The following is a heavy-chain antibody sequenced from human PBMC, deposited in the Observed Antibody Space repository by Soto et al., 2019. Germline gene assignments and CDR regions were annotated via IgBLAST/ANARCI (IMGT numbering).Heavy chain of an antibody. V-gene: IGHV1-69*01. J-gene: IGHJ6*02. D-gene: IGHD2-2*01. CDR1: GGTFSSYA. CDR3: ATSRDCSSTSCYGGVGYYYYYGMDV. CDR2: IIPIFGTA. Sequence: QVQLVQSGAEVKKPGSSVKVSCKASGGTFSSYAISWVRQAPGQVLEWMGGIIPIFGTANYAQKVQGRGTITADESTSTAYMELSSLRSEDTAVYYCATSRDCSSTSCYGGVGYYYYYGMDVWGQGTTVTVSS.